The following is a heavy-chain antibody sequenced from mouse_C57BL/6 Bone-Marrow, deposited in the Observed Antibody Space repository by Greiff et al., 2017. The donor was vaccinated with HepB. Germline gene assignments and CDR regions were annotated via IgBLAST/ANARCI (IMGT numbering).Heavy chain of an antibody. CDR2: ISGGGGNT. CDR1: GFTFSSYT. V-gene: IGHV5-9*01. Sequence: EVMLVESGGGLVKPGGSLKLSCAASGFTFSSYTMSWVRQTPEKRLEWVATISGGGGNTYYPDSVKGRFTISRDNAKNTLYLQMSSLRSEDTALYYCARQEARPYYAMDYWGQGTSVTVSS. CDR3: ARQEARPYYAMDY. J-gene: IGHJ4*01.